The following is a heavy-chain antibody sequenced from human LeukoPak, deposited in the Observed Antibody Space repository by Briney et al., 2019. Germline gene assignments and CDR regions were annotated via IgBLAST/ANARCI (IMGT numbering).Heavy chain of an antibody. CDR2: IYYSGST. V-gene: IGHV4-39*01. CDR3: ARHRGYYDSRTGRLDAFDI. D-gene: IGHD3-22*01. CDR1: GGSISSSSYY. J-gene: IGHJ3*02. Sequence: PSETLSLTCTVSGGSISSSSYYWGWIRQPPWKGLEWIGSIYYSGSTYYNPSLKSRVTISVDTSKNQFSLKLSSVTAADTAVYYCARHRGYYDSRTGRLDAFDIWGQGTMVTVSS.